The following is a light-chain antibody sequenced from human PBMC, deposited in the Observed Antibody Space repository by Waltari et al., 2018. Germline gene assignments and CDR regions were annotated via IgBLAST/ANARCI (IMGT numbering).Light chain of an antibody. V-gene: IGLV2-23*02. CDR1: SDDVGTYNL. Sequence: QSALTQPASVSGSPGQSITISCTGASDDVGTYNLVSWYQQHTDKAPKLIIYEVNRRPSVVANRFSGSKSGNTASLTISGLQAEDEGYYYCCSYVGGDSYWVFGVGTELTVL. CDR3: CSYVGGDSYWV. J-gene: IGLJ3*02. CDR2: EVN.